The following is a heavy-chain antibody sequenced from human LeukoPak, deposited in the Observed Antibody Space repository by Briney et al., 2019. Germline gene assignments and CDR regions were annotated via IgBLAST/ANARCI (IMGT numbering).Heavy chain of an antibody. J-gene: IGHJ3*02. CDR3: ARDKGRGYGYDAFDI. D-gene: IGHD5-18*01. V-gene: IGHV4-4*07. CDR2: IYTSGST. CDR1: GGSISSYY. Sequence: SETLSLTCTVSGGSISSYYWSWIRQPAGKGXEWIGRIYTSGSTNYNPSLKSRVTMSVDTSKNQFSLKLSSATAADTAVYYCARDKGRGYGYDAFDIWGQGTMVTVSS.